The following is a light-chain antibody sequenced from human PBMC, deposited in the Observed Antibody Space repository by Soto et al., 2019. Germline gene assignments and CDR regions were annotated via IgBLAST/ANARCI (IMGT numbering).Light chain of an antibody. J-gene: IGLJ1*01. CDR1: RSDVGGYNY. Sequence: SAKTQPASVSGSPGQSITISCTGTRSDVGGYNYVSWYQQHPGTAPKVMIYEVTYRPAGVSSRFSGSKSGNTAYLTISGLQAEDEADYYCSSFTSSITYVFGTGSKVTVL. CDR2: EVT. CDR3: SSFTSSITYV. V-gene: IGLV2-14*03.